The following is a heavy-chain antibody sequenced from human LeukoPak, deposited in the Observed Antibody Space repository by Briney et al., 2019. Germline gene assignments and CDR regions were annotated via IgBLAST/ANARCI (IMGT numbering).Heavy chain of an antibody. CDR2: ISGSGSST. D-gene: IGHD5-18*01. J-gene: IGHJ4*02. V-gene: IGHV3-23*01. CDR1: GFTFSSYA. Sequence: GGSLRLSCAASGFTFSSYAISWVRQAPGKGLEWASVISGSGSSTYYADSVKGRFTISRDNSKNTLYLQMNSLRAEDTAVYYCAKDKTAMIKSNFDYWGQGTLVTVSS. CDR3: AKDKTAMIKSNFDY.